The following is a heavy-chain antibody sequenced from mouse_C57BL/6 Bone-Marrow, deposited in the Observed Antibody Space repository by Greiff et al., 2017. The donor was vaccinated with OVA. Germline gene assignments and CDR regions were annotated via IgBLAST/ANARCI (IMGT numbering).Heavy chain of an antibody. D-gene: IGHD2-4*01. CDR2: ISYDGSN. J-gene: IGHJ2*01. CDR3: AISTMITTVYFDY. CDR1: GYSITSGYY. Sequence: ESGPGLVKPSQSLSLTCSVTGYSITSGYYWNWIRQFPGNKLEWMGYISYDGSNNYNPSLKNRISITRDTSKNQFFLKLNSVTTEDTATYYCAISTMITTVYFDYWGQGTTLTVSS. V-gene: IGHV3-6*01.